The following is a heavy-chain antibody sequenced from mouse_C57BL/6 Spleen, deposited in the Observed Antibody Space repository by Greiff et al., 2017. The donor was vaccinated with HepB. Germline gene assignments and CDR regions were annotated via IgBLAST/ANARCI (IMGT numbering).Heavy chain of an antibody. V-gene: IGHV5-17*01. J-gene: IGHJ1*03. Sequence: EVKLVESGGGLVKPGGSLKLSCAASGFTFSDYGMHWVRQAPEKGLEWVAYISSGSSTIYYADTVKGRFTISRDNAKNTLFLQMTSLRSEDTALYYCERHCYRHWYFDVWGTGTTVTVSS. CDR1: GFTFSDYG. CDR3: ERHCYRHWYFDV. D-gene: IGHD2-12*01. CDR2: ISSGSSTI.